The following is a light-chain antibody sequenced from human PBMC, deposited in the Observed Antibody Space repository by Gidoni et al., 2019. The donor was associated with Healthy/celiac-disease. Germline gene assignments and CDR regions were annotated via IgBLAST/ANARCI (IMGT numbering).Light chain of an antibody. V-gene: IGLV3-21*02. CDR2: DDS. Sequence: SYVLTQPPSVPVPPGPTARITCWGNNIGSKSVHWYQQKPGQAPVLVVYDDSDRPSGIPERFSGSNSGNTATLTISRVEAGDEADYYCQVWDSSSDHVVFGGGTKLTVL. CDR3: QVWDSSSDHVV. J-gene: IGLJ2*01. CDR1: NIGSKS.